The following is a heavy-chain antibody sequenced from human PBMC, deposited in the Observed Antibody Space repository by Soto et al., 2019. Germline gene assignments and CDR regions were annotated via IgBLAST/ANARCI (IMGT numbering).Heavy chain of an antibody. CDR3: ARDKITGLFDY. V-gene: IGHV4-31*03. D-gene: IGHD2-8*02. J-gene: IGHJ4*02. CDR1: GGSIRSGGYY. CDR2: IYHSGST. Sequence: PSETLSLTCTVSGGSIRSGGYYWSWIRQHPGKGLEWIGDIYHSGSTNYNPSLKSRVTISVDTSKNQFSLKLTSVTAADTAVYYCARDKITGLFDYWGQGTLVTVSS.